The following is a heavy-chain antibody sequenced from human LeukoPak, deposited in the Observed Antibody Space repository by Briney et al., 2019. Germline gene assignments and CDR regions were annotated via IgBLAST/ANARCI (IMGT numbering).Heavy chain of an antibody. D-gene: IGHD4-17*01. J-gene: IGHJ4*02. CDR1: GFTFSSFG. V-gene: IGHV3-30*02. Sequence: PGGSLRLSCAASGFTFSSFGMHWVRQTPTKGLEWVAFIRHHGMNDPYVDSVKGRFTISRDNSKHTLYLQMNSLRVEDTAVYYCAKDRRDYGDYGLDYWGQGTLVTVSS. CDR3: AKDRRDYGDYGLDY. CDR2: IRHHGMND.